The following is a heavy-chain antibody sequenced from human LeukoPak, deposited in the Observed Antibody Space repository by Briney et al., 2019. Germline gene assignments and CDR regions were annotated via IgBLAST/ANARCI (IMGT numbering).Heavy chain of an antibody. CDR2: ISGSGGST. J-gene: IGHJ4*02. V-gene: IGHV3-23*01. CDR3: AKDGGVRPRHYLDY. CDR1: GFTFSSYA. D-gene: IGHD3-16*01. Sequence: GGSLRLSCAASGFTFSSYAMSWVRQAPGKGLEWVSAISGSGGSTYYADSVKGRFTISRDNSKNTLYLQMNSLRAEDTAVYYCAKDGGVRPRHYLDYWGQGTLVTVSS.